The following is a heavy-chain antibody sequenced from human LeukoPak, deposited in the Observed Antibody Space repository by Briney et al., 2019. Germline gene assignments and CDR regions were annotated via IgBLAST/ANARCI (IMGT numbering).Heavy chain of an antibody. CDR3: ARSSSYYLYYFDY. CDR1: GFTFSSYG. J-gene: IGHJ4*02. V-gene: IGHV3-33*01. CDR2: IWYDGSNK. D-gene: IGHD3-10*01. Sequence: GGSLRLSCAASGFTFSSYGMRWVRQAPGKGLEWVAVIWYDGSNKYYADSVKGRFTISRDNSKNTLYLQMNSLRAEDTAVYYCARSSSYYLYYFDYWGQGTLVTVSS.